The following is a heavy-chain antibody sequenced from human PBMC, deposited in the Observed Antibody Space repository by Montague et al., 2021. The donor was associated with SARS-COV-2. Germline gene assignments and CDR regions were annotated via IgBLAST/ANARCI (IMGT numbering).Heavy chain of an antibody. CDR2: IDWDDYK. D-gene: IGHD3-9*01. CDR3: ARSYYDILTNYYDAFDI. Sequence: PALVKPTQTLTLTCTLSGFSLSTSGMRASWIRQPPGKALEWLARIDWDDYKFYSTSLKTWLTISKDTSKNQVVLTMTNMDPVDTATYYCARSYYDILTNYYDAFDIWGQGTMVTVSS. J-gene: IGHJ3*02. CDR1: GFSLSTSGMR. V-gene: IGHV2-70*04.